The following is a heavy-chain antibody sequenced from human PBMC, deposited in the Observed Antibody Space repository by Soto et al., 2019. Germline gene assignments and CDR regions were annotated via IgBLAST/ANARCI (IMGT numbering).Heavy chain of an antibody. V-gene: IGHV3-30-3*01. J-gene: IGHJ4*02. D-gene: IGHD6-13*01. Sequence: QVQLVESGGGVVQPGRSLRLSCAASGFTFSSYAMHWVRQAPGKGLEWVAVISYDGSNKYYADSVKGRFTISRDNSKHTLYLQMNSLRAEDTAVYYCARDVAAAGVFPFDYWGQGTLVTVSS. CDR2: ISYDGSNK. CDR3: ARDVAAAGVFPFDY. CDR1: GFTFSSYA.